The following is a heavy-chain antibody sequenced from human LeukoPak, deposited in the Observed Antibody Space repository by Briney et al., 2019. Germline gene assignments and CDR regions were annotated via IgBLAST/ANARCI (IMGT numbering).Heavy chain of an antibody. D-gene: IGHD6-19*01. CDR2: IIPIFGTA. Sequence: SVKVSCKASGGTFSSYAISWVRQAPGQGLEWMGRIIPIFGTANYAQKFQGRVTMTRNTSISTAYMELSSLRSEDTAVYYCARERLYSSGWDFDYWGQGTLVTVSS. CDR3: ARERLYSSGWDFDY. J-gene: IGHJ4*02. V-gene: IGHV1-69*05. CDR1: GGTFSSYA.